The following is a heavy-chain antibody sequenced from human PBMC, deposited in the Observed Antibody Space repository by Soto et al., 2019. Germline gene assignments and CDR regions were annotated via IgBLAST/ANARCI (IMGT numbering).Heavy chain of an antibody. V-gene: IGHV1-18*01. CDR3: ARDLRDLYSNPLGY. J-gene: IGHJ4*02. D-gene: IGHD4-4*01. Sequence: ASVKVSCKASGYTFSSYGISWVRQAPGQGLQWMGWISGYNGNTNYAQKVQGRVTMTTDTSTNTAYMELRSLRSDDTAMYYCARDLRDLYSNPLGYWGQGTLVTVSS. CDR2: ISGYNGNT. CDR1: GYTFSSYG.